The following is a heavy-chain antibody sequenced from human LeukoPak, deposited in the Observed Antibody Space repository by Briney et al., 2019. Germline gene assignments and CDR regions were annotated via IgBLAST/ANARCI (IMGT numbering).Heavy chain of an antibody. D-gene: IGHD3-10*01. Sequence: SETLSLTCSVSGGSISSRFYYWGCIRQPPGKGLEWIGGIYHSGSTYFNPSLKSRVTISVDTSQNQFSLKLSSVTAADTAVYFCARRASGTQHFDNWGQGTLVTVSS. CDR3: ARRASGTQHFDN. J-gene: IGHJ4*02. V-gene: IGHV4-39*01. CDR1: GGSISSRFYY. CDR2: IYHSGST.